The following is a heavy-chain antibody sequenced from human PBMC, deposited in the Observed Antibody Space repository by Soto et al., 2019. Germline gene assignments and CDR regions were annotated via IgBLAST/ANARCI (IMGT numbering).Heavy chain of an antibody. V-gene: IGHV2-5*02. CDR2: IYWDDDK. CDR1: GFSLSTSGVG. J-gene: IGHJ3*02. D-gene: IGHD3-10*01. Sequence: QITLKESGPTLVKPTQTLTLTCTFSGFSLSTSGVGVGWIRQPPGKALEWLALIYWDDDKRYSPSLKSRLTITKDTSTNQVVLTTTNMDPVDTAKCYCAHCELPDAFDIWGQGTMVTVSS. CDR3: AHCELPDAFDI.